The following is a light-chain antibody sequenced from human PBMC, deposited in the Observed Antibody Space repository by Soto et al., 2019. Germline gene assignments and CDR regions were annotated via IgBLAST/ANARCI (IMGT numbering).Light chain of an antibody. CDR2: DVS. CDR3: CSYAGSYTFYV. Sequence: QSVLTQPRSVSGSPGQSVTISCTGTSSGVGGYNYVSWYQQHPGKASKLMIYDVSKRPSGVPDRFSGSKSGNTASLTISGLQAEDEADYYCCSYAGSYTFYVFGTGTKVTVL. CDR1: SSGVGGYNY. J-gene: IGLJ1*01. V-gene: IGLV2-11*01.